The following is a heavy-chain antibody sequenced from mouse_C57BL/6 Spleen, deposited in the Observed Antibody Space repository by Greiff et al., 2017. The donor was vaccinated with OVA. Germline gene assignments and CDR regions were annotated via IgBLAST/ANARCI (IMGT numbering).Heavy chain of an antibody. Sequence: EVQLLQSGGGLVQPGGSLKLSCAASGIDFSRYWMSWVRRAPGKGLEWIGEINPDSSTINYAPSLKEKFIISRDNAKNTLYLQMSKVRSEDTALDYCARGGNEWYFDVWGTGTTVTVSS. J-gene: IGHJ1*03. CDR1: GIDFSRYW. CDR2: INPDSSTI. D-gene: IGHD1-1*02. CDR3: ARGGNEWYFDV. V-gene: IGHV4-1*01.